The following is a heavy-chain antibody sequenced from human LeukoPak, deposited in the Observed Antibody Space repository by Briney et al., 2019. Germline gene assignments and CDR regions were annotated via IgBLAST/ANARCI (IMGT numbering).Heavy chain of an antibody. V-gene: IGHV4-34*01. CDR1: GGSFSGYY. Sequence: SETLSLTCAVYGGSFSGYYWSWIRQPPGKGLEWIGEINHSGSTNYNPSLKSRVTISVDTSKNRFSLKLSSVTAADTAVYYCARGRENYDFWSGYGVGSQYMDVWGKGTTVTVSS. CDR3: ARGRENYDFWSGYGVGSQYMDV. J-gene: IGHJ6*03. CDR2: INHSGST. D-gene: IGHD3-3*01.